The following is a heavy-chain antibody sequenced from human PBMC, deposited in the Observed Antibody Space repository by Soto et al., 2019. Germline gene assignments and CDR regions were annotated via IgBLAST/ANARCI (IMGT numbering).Heavy chain of an antibody. CDR1: GGSISSYY. J-gene: IGHJ6*02. CDR3: ARGLDSSSGWYDYYYGMDV. D-gene: IGHD6-13*01. Sequence: TLSLTCTVSGGSISSYYWSWIRQPPGKGLEWIGYIYYSGSTNYNPSLKSRVTISVDTSKNQFSLKLSSVTAADTAVYYCARGLDSSSGWYDYYYGMDVWGQGATVTVSS. V-gene: IGHV4-59*01. CDR2: IYYSGST.